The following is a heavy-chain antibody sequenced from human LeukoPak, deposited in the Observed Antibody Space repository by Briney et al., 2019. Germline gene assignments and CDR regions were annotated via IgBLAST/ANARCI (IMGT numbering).Heavy chain of an antibody. CDR3: ARKGAVTAGY. V-gene: IGHV3-48*03. J-gene: IGHJ4*02. CDR1: GFTFSSYE. Sequence: GGSLRLSCVVSGFTFSSYEMNWVRQAPGKGPEWVSYISSSGSTIYYADSVKGRFTISRDNAKNSLYLQMNSLRAEDTAVYYCARKGAVTAGYWGQGTLVTVSS. D-gene: IGHD4-11*01. CDR2: ISSSGSTI.